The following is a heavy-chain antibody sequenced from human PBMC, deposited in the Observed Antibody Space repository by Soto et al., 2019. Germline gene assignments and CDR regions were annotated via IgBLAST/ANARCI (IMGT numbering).Heavy chain of an antibody. V-gene: IGHV3-23*01. J-gene: IGHJ1*01. D-gene: IGHD3-9*01. CDR1: GFTFNTYS. CDR3: SKSPTPLTVTCA. Sequence: GGSLRLSCAASGFTFNTYSMSWVRQAPGKGLEWVSAITGSGGNAYYADSVKGRFTISRDNSKNTLYLQMNSLRADDTAVYFFSKSPTPLTVTCAWGLDNVLPVSA. CDR2: ITGSGGNA.